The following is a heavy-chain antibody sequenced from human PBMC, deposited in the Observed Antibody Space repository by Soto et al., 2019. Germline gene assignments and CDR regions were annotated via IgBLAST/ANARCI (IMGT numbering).Heavy chain of an antibody. CDR1: GYTFTGYY. D-gene: IGHD3-3*01. V-gene: IGHV1-2*04. J-gene: IGHJ6*02. CDR3: ARVGQPITIFGVVIPYGGSPTDYYGMDV. Sequence: ASVKVSCKASGYTFTGYYMHWVRRAPGQGHEWMGWINPNSGGTNYAQKFQGWVTMTRDTSISTAYMELSRLRSDDTAVYYCARVGQPITIFGVVIPYGGSPTDYYGMDVWGQGTTVTDSS. CDR2: INPNSGGT.